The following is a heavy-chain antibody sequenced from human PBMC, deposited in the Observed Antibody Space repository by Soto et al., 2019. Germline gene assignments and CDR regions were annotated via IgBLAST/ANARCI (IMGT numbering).Heavy chain of an antibody. V-gene: IGHV3-23*01. J-gene: IGHJ4*02. CDR3: VLWPPYYFDY. Sequence: PGGSLRLSCSASAFPFSSYAMSWVRQAPGKGLEWVSAISGSGGSTYYADSVKGRFTISRDNSKNTLYLQMNSLRAEDTAVYYCVLWPPYYFDYWGQGTLVTVSS. D-gene: IGHD3-10*01. CDR2: ISGSGGST. CDR1: AFPFSSYA.